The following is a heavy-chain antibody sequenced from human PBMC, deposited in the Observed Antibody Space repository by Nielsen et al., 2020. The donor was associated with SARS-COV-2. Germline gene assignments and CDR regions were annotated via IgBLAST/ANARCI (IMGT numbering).Heavy chain of an antibody. D-gene: IGHD1-26*01. CDR2: ISWNSGSI. Sequence: SLKISCAASGFTFDDYAMHWVRQAPGKGLEWVSGISWNSGSIGYADSVKGRFTISRDNAKNSLYLQMNSLRAEDTALYYRAKDRSGSYYAAFDIWGQGTMVTVSS. J-gene: IGHJ3*02. CDR1: GFTFDDYA. CDR3: AKDRSGSYYAAFDI. V-gene: IGHV3-9*01.